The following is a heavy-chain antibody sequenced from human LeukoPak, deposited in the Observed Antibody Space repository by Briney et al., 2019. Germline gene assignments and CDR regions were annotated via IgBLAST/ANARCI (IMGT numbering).Heavy chain of an antibody. Sequence: GGSLRLSCAASEFTFSSYAMSWVRQAPGKGLEWVSAISGSGGSTYYADSVKGRFTISRDNSKNTLYLQMSSLRADDTAVYLCVRDHQWAFDYWGQETLDTVSS. J-gene: IGHJ4*02. CDR2: ISGSGGST. V-gene: IGHV3-23*01. CDR3: VRDHQWAFDY. CDR1: EFTFSSYA. D-gene: IGHD1-26*01.